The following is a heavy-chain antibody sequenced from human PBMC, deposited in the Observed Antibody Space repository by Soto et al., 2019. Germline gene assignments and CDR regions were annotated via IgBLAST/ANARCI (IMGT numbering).Heavy chain of an antibody. CDR3: ARDPPNFYYYGMDV. J-gene: IGHJ6*02. CDR2: ISRSSSTI. CDR1: GFTLSSYS. Sequence: GGSLRLSCAASGFTLSSYSMTWVRQAPGKGLEWLSYISRSSSTINYADSVKGRFTITRDNAKNSVYLELNSLRDEDTAAYYCARDPPNFYYYGMDVWGQGTTVTVSS. V-gene: IGHV3-48*02.